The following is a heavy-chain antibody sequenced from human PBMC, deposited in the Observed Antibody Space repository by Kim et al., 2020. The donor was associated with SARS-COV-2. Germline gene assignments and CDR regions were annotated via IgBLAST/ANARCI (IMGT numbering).Heavy chain of an antibody. V-gene: IGHV3-11*03. J-gene: IGHJ4*02. D-gene: IGHD2-2*02. Sequence: SSYTNDADSGKGRFTSSSDNAKHSLYLQMNSLRAEDTAVYYCARRIPYDYWGQGTLVTVSS. CDR3: ARRIPYDY. CDR2: SSYT.